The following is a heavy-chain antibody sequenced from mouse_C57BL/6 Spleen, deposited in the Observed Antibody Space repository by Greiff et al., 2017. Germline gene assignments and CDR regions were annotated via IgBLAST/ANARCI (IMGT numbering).Heavy chain of an antibody. Sequence: DVKLVESEGGLVQPGSSMKLSCTASGFTFSDYYMAWVRQVPEKGLEWVANINYDGSSTYYLDSLKSRFIISSDNAKNILYLQMSSLKSEDTATYYCAREAYYGSLSYWGQGTLVTVSA. V-gene: IGHV5-16*01. J-gene: IGHJ3*01. CDR1: GFTFSDYY. CDR3: AREAYYGSLSY. D-gene: IGHD1-1*01. CDR2: INYDGSST.